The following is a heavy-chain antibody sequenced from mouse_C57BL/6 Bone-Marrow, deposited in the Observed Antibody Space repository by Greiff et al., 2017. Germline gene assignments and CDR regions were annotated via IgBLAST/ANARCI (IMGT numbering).Heavy chain of an antibody. CDR2: IWSGGST. CDR3: ARGGNSRWD. V-gene: IGHV2-2*01. J-gene: IGHJ3*01. CDR1: GFSLTSYG. D-gene: IGHD2-1*01. Sequence: QVQLQQSGPGLVQPSQSLSITCTVSGFSLTSYGVHWVRQSPGKGLEWLGVIWSGGSTDYNAAFISRLSISKDNSKSQVFFKMNSLQADDTAIYYCARGGNSRWDWGQGTLVTVSA.